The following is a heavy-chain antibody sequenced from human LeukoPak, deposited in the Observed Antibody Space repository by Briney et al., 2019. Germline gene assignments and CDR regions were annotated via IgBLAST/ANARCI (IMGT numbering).Heavy chain of an antibody. V-gene: IGHV4-59*01. CDR3: ARDPAELQGY. CDR2: IYYSGST. CDR1: GGSISSYY. D-gene: IGHD1-7*01. J-gene: IGHJ4*02. Sequence: SETLSLTCTVSGGSISSYYWSWIRQPPGKGLEWIGYIYYSGSTNYNPSLKSRVTISVDTSKNQFSLKLSSVTAADTAVYYCARDPAELQGYWGQGTLVTVSS.